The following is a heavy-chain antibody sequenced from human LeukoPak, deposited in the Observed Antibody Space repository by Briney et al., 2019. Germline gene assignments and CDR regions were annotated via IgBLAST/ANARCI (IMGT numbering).Heavy chain of an antibody. CDR2: IYWDDDK. CDR1: GFSLSTNGVG. D-gene: IGHD6-13*01. V-gene: IGHV2-5*02. CDR3: AHRLTGYNSNWYYGYFDY. J-gene: IGHJ4*02. Sequence: SGPTLVKPTQTLTLTCTFSGFSLSTNGVGVGWIRQPPGEALEWLTLIYWDDDKRYNPSLKSRLTVTKDISKNQVVLTLTNMDPVDTATYYCAHRLTGYNSNWYYGYFDYWGQGTLVTVSS.